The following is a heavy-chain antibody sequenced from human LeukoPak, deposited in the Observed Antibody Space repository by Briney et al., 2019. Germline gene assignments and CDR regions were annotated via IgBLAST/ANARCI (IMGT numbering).Heavy chain of an antibody. V-gene: IGHV1-8*01. D-gene: IGHD2-15*01. Sequence: ASVKVSCKASGYPFNNYDINWVRQATGQGLEWMGWMNPTSGNTGFAQKFQGRVTMTRDTSISTAYMELSTLRSEDTAVYYCARGPPPYCNGDSCYSFLYFPHWGQGSLVTVS. J-gene: IGHJ1*01. CDR1: GYPFNNYD. CDR2: MNPTSGNT. CDR3: ARGPPPYCNGDSCYSFLYFPH.